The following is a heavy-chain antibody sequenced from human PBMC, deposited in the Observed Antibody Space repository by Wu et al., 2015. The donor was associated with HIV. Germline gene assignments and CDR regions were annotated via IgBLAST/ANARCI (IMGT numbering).Heavy chain of an antibody. CDR2: MNPYNGHI. V-gene: IGHV1-2*02. CDR3: ARVQFDPDYYTYFDL. Sequence: QVQLVQSGAEVKKPGASVKVSCKASGYTFTGFYMHWVRQAPGQGLEWMGWMNPYNGHIQPAQRFQDRITMSTDNSAHTAYMELRSLTSDDTAIYFCARVQFDPDYYTYFDLWGQGTLVTVSS. CDR1: GYTFTGFY. J-gene: IGHJ2*01. D-gene: IGHD4/OR15-4a*01.